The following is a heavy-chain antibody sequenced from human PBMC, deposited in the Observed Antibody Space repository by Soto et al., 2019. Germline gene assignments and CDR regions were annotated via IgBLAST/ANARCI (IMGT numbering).Heavy chain of an antibody. CDR3: ARAFGQWLVAFDF. J-gene: IGHJ4*02. Sequence: QVQLMESGGGEVQPGRSLRLSCAASGFTFSTYAMHWVRQAPGKGLEWVAFISYDGDNQYYADSVKGRFTISRDNSNNTLYLQMNSLRANDTAVYYCARAFGQWLVAFDFWGQGSLVTVSS. CDR1: GFTFSTYA. D-gene: IGHD6-19*01. V-gene: IGHV3-30-3*01. CDR2: ISYDGDNQ.